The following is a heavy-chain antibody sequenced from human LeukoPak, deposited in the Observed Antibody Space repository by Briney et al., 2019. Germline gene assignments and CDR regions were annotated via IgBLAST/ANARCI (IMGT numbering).Heavy chain of an antibody. CDR2: IKSKTDGGTT. Sequence: GALRPSCAAFGFHFSKALINWGRQAPGEGLGGVGRIKSKTDGGTTDYAAPVKGRFTISRDDSKNTLYLQMNSLKTEDTAVYYCTTNEYSSSYTWGQGTLVTVSS. V-gene: IGHV3-15*01. CDR1: GFHFSKAL. D-gene: IGHD6-6*01. J-gene: IGHJ5*02. CDR3: TTNEYSSSYT.